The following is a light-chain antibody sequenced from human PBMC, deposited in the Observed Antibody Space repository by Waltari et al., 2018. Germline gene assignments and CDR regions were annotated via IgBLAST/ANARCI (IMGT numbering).Light chain of an antibody. CDR2: DVS. CDR3: SSYTISNTRL. Sequence: QSALTQPASVSGSPGQSITLSCTGTSSYVGTYNYVSWYQQHPGRAPQLMIYDVSNRPSGVSNRFSGSKSGNTASLTISGLQAEDEADYYCSSYTISNTRLFGGGTKLTVL. J-gene: IGLJ2*01. CDR1: SSYVGTYNY. V-gene: IGLV2-14*03.